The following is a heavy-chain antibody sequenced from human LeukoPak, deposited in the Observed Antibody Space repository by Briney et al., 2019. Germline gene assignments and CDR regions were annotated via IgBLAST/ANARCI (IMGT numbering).Heavy chain of an antibody. J-gene: IGHJ4*02. Sequence: PGGSLRLSCAASGFTFSSYTMNWVRQAPGKGLEWLSYISSGSSPIYYADSVKGRFTISRDNAKNSLYLQMNSLRAEDTAVYYCASEYYYDSSGYYYVSSYFDYWGQGTLVTVSS. CDR1: GFTFSSYT. D-gene: IGHD3-22*01. V-gene: IGHV3-21*05. CDR2: ISSGSSPI. CDR3: ASEYYYDSSGYYYVSSYFDY.